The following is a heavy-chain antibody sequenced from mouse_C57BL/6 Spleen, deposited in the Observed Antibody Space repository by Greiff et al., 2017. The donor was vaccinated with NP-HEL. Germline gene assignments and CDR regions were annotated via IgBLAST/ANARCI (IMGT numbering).Heavy chain of an antibody. V-gene: IGHV1-64*01. CDR1: GYTFTSYW. CDR3: ASTVVRGNYFDY. J-gene: IGHJ2*01. CDR2: IHPNSGST. Sequence: QVQLQQPGAELVKPGASVKLSCKASGYTFTSYWMHWVKQRPGQGLEWIGMIHPNSGSTNYNEKFKSKATLTVDKSSSTAYMQLSSLTSEDSAVYYCASTVVRGNYFDYWGQGTTLTVSS. D-gene: IGHD1-1*01.